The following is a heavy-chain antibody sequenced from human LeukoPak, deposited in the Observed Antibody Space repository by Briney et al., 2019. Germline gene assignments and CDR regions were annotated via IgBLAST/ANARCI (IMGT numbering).Heavy chain of an antibody. Sequence: GGSLRLSCAASGFTFSSYAMNWVRQAPGKGLEWASSVSASGGSTYYADSVKGRFTISRDNSKNTLYLQMNSLRAEDTAVYYCAKVASSAYYQLAPFEYWGQGTLVTVFS. V-gene: IGHV3-23*01. J-gene: IGHJ4*02. CDR2: VSASGGST. D-gene: IGHD3-22*01. CDR3: AKVASSAYYQLAPFEY. CDR1: GFTFSSYA.